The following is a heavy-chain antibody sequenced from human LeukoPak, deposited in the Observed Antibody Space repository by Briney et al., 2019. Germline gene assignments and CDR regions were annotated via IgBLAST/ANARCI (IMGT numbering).Heavy chain of an antibody. CDR3: AKIVKEGTHFDY. CDR2: ISATGGST. CDR1: GFTFSSSP. Sequence: GGSLRLSCAASGFTFSSSPMSWVRRAPGKGLEGVSAISATGGSTHYADSVKGRYTISRDNSKNTLYLQVNSLRAEDTAVYYCAKIVKEGTHFDYWGQGTLVTVSS. V-gene: IGHV3-23*01. J-gene: IGHJ4*02. D-gene: IGHD1-26*01.